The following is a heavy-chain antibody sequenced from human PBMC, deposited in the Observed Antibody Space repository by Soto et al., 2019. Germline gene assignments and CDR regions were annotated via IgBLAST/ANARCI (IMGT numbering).Heavy chain of an antibody. Sequence: ASVKVSCKASGYTFTSYYMHWVRQAPGQGLEWMGIINPSGGSTSYAQKFQGRVTMTRDTSTSTVYMELSSLRSEDTAVYYCARDQYYYDSSGYYSFDYWGQGTLVTVSS. J-gene: IGHJ4*02. V-gene: IGHV1-46*01. CDR1: GYTFTSYY. CDR2: INPSGGST. CDR3: ARDQYYYDSSGYYSFDY. D-gene: IGHD3-22*01.